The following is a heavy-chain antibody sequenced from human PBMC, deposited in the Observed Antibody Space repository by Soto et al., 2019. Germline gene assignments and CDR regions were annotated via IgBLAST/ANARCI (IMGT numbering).Heavy chain of an antibody. J-gene: IGHJ6*02. Sequence: ASVKVSCKASGYTFTSYGISWVRQAPGQGLEWMGRISAYNGNTNYAQKLQGRVTMTTDTSTSTAYMELRSLRSDDTAVYYCATTSIDACSGGSCYSGIYYGMDVWGQGTTVTVSS. CDR1: GYTFTSYG. D-gene: IGHD2-15*01. CDR2: ISAYNGNT. CDR3: ATTSIDACSGGSCYSGIYYGMDV. V-gene: IGHV1-18*01.